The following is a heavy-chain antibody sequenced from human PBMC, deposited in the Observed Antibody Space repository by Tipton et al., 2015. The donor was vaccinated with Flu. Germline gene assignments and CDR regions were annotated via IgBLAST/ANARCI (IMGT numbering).Heavy chain of an antibody. CDR3: ARSARIAAGYWYFDL. V-gene: IGHV4-34*01. J-gene: IGHJ2*01. Sequence: TLSLTCAVYGGSFSGYYWSWIRQPPGKGLEWIGEINHSGSTNYNPSLKSRVTISVDTSKNQFSLTLSSVTAADTAVYYCARSARIAAGYWYFDLWGRGTLVTVSS. CDR1: GGSFSGYY. CDR2: INHSGST. D-gene: IGHD6-13*01.